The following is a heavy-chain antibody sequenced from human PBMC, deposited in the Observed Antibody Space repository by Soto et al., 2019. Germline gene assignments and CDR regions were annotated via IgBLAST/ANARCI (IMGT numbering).Heavy chain of an antibody. CDR3: SRSNSGYHKLFDS. Sequence: PSETLSLTCAVYGGSFSGYYWTWIRHPPGTGLEWIGEINHSGSTNYNPSLKSRVTISVDTSKNQFSLKLSSVTAADTAIYYCSRSNSGYHKLFDSWGQGTLVTVSS. V-gene: IGHV4-34*01. J-gene: IGHJ5*01. CDR1: GGSFSGYY. D-gene: IGHD5-12*01. CDR2: INHSGST.